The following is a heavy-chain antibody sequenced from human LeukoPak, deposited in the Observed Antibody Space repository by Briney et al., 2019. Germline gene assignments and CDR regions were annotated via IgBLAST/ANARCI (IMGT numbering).Heavy chain of an antibody. CDR1: GYSFTSYW. V-gene: IGHV5-51*01. Sequence: GESLKISCKGSGYSFTSYWIGWVRQMPGKGLEWMGIIYPGDSDTRYSPSFQGQVTISADKSISTAYLQWSSPKASDTAMYYCASTDCSSTSCYGYYGMDVWRQGTTVTVSS. D-gene: IGHD2-2*01. J-gene: IGHJ6*02. CDR2: IYPGDSDT. CDR3: ASTDCSSTSCYGYYGMDV.